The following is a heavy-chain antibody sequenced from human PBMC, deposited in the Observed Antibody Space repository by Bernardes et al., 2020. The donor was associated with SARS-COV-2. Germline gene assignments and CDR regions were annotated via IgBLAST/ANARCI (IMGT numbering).Heavy chain of an antibody. CDR1: GFTFSSYG. V-gene: IGHV3-33*01. D-gene: IGHD6-19*01. CDR2: IWYDGSNK. CDR3: ARPYSSGWSGEGDAFDI. Sequence: GGSLRLSCAASGFTFSSYGMHWVRQAPGKGLEWVAVIWYDGSNKYYADSVKGRFTISRDNSKNTLYLQMNSLRAEDTAVYYCARPYSSGWSGEGDAFDIWGQGTMVTVSS. J-gene: IGHJ3*02.